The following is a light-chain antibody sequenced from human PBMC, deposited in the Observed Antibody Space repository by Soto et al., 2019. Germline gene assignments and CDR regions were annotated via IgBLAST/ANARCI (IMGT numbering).Light chain of an antibody. CDR3: QQYFDWPQS. CDR2: DAS. CDR1: QSVTNN. V-gene: IGKV3-15*01. Sequence: EIVMSQSPATLSVSPGERATLSCKASQSVTNNLAWYQQKPGQAPRLLIYDASTRATGIPARFSGSGSGTEFTLTISSLQSEDFAVFYCQQYFDWPQSFGQGTKVDTK. J-gene: IGKJ1*01.